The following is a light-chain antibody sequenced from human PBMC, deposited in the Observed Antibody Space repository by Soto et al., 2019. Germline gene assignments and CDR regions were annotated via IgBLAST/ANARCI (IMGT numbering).Light chain of an antibody. CDR2: GAS. Sequence: DIPMTQSPSTLSASVGDRVTITCRASQIISNWLAWYQQKPGKAPNLLIYGASSLQTGVPSRFSGSGSGTEFSLTITSLQPDDFATYYCQQYDSYPYTFGQGTKLEIK. V-gene: IGKV1-5*01. CDR1: QIISNW. J-gene: IGKJ2*01. CDR3: QQYDSYPYT.